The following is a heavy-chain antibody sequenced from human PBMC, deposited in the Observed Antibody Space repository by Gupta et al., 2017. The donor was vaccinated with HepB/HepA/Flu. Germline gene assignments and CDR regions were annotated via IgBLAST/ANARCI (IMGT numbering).Heavy chain of an antibody. CDR2: ISGSGGST. Sequence: EVQLLESGGGLLQPGGSLRLSCAASGFPFSSYAMSWVRQAPGKGLEWVSAISGSGGSTYYADSVKGRFTISRDNSKNTLYLQMNSLRAEDTAVYYCATDIVVVVADPYWGQGTLVTVSS. V-gene: IGHV3-23*01. J-gene: IGHJ4*02. CDR3: ATDIVVVVADPY. D-gene: IGHD2-15*01. CDR1: GFPFSSYA.